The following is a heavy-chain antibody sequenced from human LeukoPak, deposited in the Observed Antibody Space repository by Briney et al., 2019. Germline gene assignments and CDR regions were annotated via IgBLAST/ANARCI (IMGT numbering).Heavy chain of an antibody. D-gene: IGHD6-13*01. Sequence: GGSLRLSCAASGFSFNTYSMNWVRQAPGKGLEWVSSISSSSSYIYYADSVKGRFTISRDNAKNSLYLQMNSLRAEDTAVYYCAREVSIAAASLDVWGQGTTVTVSS. CDR3: AREVSIAAASLDV. CDR1: GFSFNTYS. CDR2: ISSSSSYI. V-gene: IGHV3-21*01. J-gene: IGHJ6*02.